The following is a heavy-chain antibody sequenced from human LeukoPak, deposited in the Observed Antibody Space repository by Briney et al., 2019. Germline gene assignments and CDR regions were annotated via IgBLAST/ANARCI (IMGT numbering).Heavy chain of an antibody. V-gene: IGHV3-48*03. CDR1: GFTFSSYE. CDR2: ISSSGSTI. J-gene: IGHJ6*03. D-gene: IGHD1-26*01. Sequence: GGSLRLSCAASGFTFSSYEMNWVRQAPGKGLEWVSYISSSGSTIYYADSVKGRFTISRDNAKNSLYLQMNSLRAEDTAVYYCAKGAGARTYYYYYMDVWGKGTTVTISS. CDR3: AKGAGARTYYYYYMDV.